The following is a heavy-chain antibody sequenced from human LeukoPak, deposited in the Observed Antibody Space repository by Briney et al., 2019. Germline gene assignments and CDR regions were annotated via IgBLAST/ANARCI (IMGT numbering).Heavy chain of an antibody. V-gene: IGHV3-48*01. D-gene: IGHD2-15*01. CDR1: GFTFGSYS. CDR2: ISSSSSTI. CDR3: ARAPKDCSGGSCYFPGY. Sequence: GGSLRLSCAASGFTFGSYSMNWVRQAPGKGLEWVSYISSSSSTIYYADSVKGRFTISRDNAKNSLYLQMNSLRAEDTAVYYCARAPKDCSGGSCYFPGYWGQGTLVTVSS. J-gene: IGHJ4*02.